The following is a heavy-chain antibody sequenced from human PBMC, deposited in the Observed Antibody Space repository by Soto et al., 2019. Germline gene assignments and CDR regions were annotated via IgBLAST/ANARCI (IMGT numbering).Heavy chain of an antibody. V-gene: IGHV4-31*03. D-gene: IGHD4-17*01. CDR1: GGSISSGGYY. CDR3: ARARTAGDYPIDY. Sequence: SSETLSLTCTVSGGSISSGGYYWSWIRQHPGKGLEWIGYIYYSGSTYYNPSLKSRVTISVDTSKNQFSLKLSSVTAADTAVYYCARARTAGDYPIDYWGQVTLVTVSS. CDR2: IYYSGST. J-gene: IGHJ4*02.